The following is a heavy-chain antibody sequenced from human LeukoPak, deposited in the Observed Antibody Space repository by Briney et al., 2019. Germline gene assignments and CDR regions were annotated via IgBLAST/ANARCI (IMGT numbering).Heavy chain of an antibody. V-gene: IGHV3-33*01. CDR2: IWPDGSNE. Sequence: GRALRLSCEAAGFAFKTYGMHWVRQAPGKGLEWVAAIWPDGSNEYYANSVKGRFFISRDNSKNTLYLQMNSLRVDDMAVYYCARELAVWGQGTLVTVSS. CDR3: ARELAV. J-gene: IGHJ4*02. CDR1: GFAFKTYG.